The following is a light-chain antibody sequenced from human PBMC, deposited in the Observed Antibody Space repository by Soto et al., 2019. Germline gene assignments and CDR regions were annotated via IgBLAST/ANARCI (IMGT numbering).Light chain of an antibody. J-gene: IGLJ1*01. CDR1: NIGIKT. Sequence: LTQTPSVSAAPGQAARITRGGNNIGIKTVHWYQQKPGQAPVLVVYDDSDRPSGIPERFSGSNSGNTATLTISRVEAGDEADYYCQAWDSSSDHYVFGSGTKVTVL. V-gene: IGLV3-21*02. CDR3: QAWDSSSDHYV. CDR2: DDS.